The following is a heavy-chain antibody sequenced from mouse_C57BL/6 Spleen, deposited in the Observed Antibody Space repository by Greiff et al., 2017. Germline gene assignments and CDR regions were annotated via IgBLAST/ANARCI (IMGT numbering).Heavy chain of an antibody. J-gene: IGHJ1*03. CDR1: GYTFTDYY. CDR2: IYPGSGNT. D-gene: IGHD1-1*01. CDR3: ARETIYYYGSGGYFDV. Sequence: VQLQQSGAELVRPGASVKLSCKASGYTFTDYYINWVKQRPGQGLEWIARIYPGSGNTYYNEKFKGKATLTAEKSSSTAYMQLSSLTSEDSAVYFCARETIYYYGSGGYFDVWGTGTTVTVSS. V-gene: IGHV1-76*01.